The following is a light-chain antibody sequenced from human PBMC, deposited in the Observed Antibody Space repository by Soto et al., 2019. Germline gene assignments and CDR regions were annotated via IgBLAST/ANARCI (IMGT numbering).Light chain of an antibody. CDR2: KAS. J-gene: IGKJ4*01. CDR3: QQYDSYPLA. CDR1: QSISSW. Sequence: DIPMTQSPSTLSASVGARVTITCRASQSISSWLAWYQQKPGKAPNLLIYKASSLESGVPSRFSGSGSGTEFTLTVSSLQPDDFATYYCQQYDSYPLAFGGVTKVEIK. V-gene: IGKV1-5*03.